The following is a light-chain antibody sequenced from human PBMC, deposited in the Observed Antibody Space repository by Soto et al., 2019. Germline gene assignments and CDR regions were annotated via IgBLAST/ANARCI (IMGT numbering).Light chain of an antibody. Sequence: EVVLLQSPGTLSLSPGERATLSCRASQSVSSTYLAWYQQKPGQAPRLLIYGASSRATGIPDRFSGSESGTDFTLTISRLEPEDFAVYYCQQYDGSPPTFGQGTRLEIK. CDR3: QQYDGSPPT. V-gene: IGKV3-20*01. CDR2: GAS. CDR1: QSVSSTY. J-gene: IGKJ5*01.